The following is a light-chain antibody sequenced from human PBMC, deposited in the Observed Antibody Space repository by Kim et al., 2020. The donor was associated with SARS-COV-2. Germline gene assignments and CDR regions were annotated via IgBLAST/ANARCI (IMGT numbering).Light chain of an antibody. Sequence: EIVLTQSPATLSLSPGERATLSCRASQSVRSYLGWYQQKPGQTPRLLIYDVSNRATGIPARFSGSGSGTDFTLTISSLEPEDVAVYYCQHRSAWPLTFGGGTKVDI. CDR1: QSVRSY. J-gene: IGKJ4*01. CDR2: DVS. CDR3: QHRSAWPLT. V-gene: IGKV3-11*01.